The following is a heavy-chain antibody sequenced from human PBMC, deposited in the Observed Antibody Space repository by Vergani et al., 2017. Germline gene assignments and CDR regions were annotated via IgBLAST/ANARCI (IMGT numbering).Heavy chain of an antibody. CDR2: LSASDRRT. CDR3: AKVGRSEVTGTIGAFDI. J-gene: IGHJ3*02. V-gene: IGHV3-21*04. D-gene: IGHD6-19*01. CDR1: GFTFSSYS. Sequence: EVQLLESGGGLVKPGGYLRSSCAASGFTFSSYSMNWVRQAPGKGLESVSTLSASDRRTHYADSVKGRFTISRDIFKNTLFLHMNSLRPEDTAVYYCAKVGRSEVTGTIGAFDIGGQGTMVTVS.